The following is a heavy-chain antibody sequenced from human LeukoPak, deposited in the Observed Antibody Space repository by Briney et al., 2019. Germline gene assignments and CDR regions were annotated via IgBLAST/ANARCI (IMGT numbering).Heavy chain of an antibody. CDR1: GFTFSNYA. CDR3: GLGYCTGATCHPYS. J-gene: IGHJ4*02. Sequence: GGSLRLSCAASGFTFSNYAMHWVRQAPGKGLEWVAVISYDGSNKYYADSVKGRFTLSRDNSKNTLYLQMNILRAEDTAVYYCGLGYCTGATCHPYSWGQGTLVTVSS. D-gene: IGHD2-8*02. CDR2: ISYDGSNK. V-gene: IGHV3-30*03.